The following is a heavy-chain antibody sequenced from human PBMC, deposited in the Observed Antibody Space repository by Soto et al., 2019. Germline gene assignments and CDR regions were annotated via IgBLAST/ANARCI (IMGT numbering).Heavy chain of an antibody. CDR3: ARRYFDY. V-gene: IGHV3-7*01. CDR1: GFTFSNYW. Sequence: GGSLRLSCAASGFTFSNYWMHWVRQAPGKGLEWVANIKEDGSEKHYVHSVKGRFTISRDNAKNSLYLQMNSLGAEDTAVYYCARRYFDYWGQGTLVTVSS. CDR2: IKEDGSEK. J-gene: IGHJ4*02.